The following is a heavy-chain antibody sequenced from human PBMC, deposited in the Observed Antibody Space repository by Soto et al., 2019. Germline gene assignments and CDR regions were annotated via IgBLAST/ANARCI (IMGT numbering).Heavy chain of an antibody. D-gene: IGHD2-15*01. CDR3: ARDCSGGSCYPGMDV. J-gene: IGHJ6*02. V-gene: IGHV3-21*01. Sequence: EVQLVESGGGLVKPGGSLRLSCAASGFNFNSYTINWVRQAPGKRLEWLSSISSSGYIFSTDSVRGRFTISRDNAKNSWYLQINSLRAEDTAVYFCARDCSGGSCYPGMDVWGQGTTVTVSS. CDR1: GFNFNSYT. CDR2: ISSSGYI.